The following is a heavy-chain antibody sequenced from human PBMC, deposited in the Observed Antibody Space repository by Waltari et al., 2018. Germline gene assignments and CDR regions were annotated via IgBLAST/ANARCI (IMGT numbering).Heavy chain of an antibody. D-gene: IGHD3-10*01. CDR3: APLPGGSGQTFDY. Sequence: VQLVQSGAEVKKPGASVKVSCKASGYTFIDYFMHWVQQAPGKGLEWVGRIEPEDGETVDAEKSQGRVTITADTSTDTSYLELSSLRSDDTAVYYCAPLPGGSGQTFDYWGQGTLLTVSS. J-gene: IGHJ4*02. V-gene: IGHV1-69-2*01. CDR1: GYTFIDYF. CDR2: IEPEDGET.